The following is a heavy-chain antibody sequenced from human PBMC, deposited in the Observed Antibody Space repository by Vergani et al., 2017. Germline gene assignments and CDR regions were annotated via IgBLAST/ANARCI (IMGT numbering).Heavy chain of an antibody. CDR3: AKGYFCGGSCYYDYYGMDV. V-gene: IGHV3-30*02. Sequence: QVQLVESGGGVVQPGGSLRLSCAASGFTFSSYGMHWVRKAPGKGMELVAFIQYDVSKKYYADSVKGRFTIYRDNSKNTLYLQMNSLRAEDTAVYYCAKGYFCGGSCYYDYYGMDVWGQGTTVTVSS. J-gene: IGHJ6*02. CDR1: GFTFSSYG. CDR2: IQYDVSKK. D-gene: IGHD2-15*01.